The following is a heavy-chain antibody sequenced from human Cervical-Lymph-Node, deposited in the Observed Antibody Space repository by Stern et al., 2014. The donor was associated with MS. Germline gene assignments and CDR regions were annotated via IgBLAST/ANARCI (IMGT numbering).Heavy chain of an antibody. V-gene: IGHV2-5*02. J-gene: IGHJ3*01. CDR2: LFWDDDK. CDR3: AHRLLNTIFGIVYTKEVAFDV. CDR1: GFSLSTRGVG. Sequence: QITLKESGPTLVKPTQTLTLTCSLSGFSLSTRGVGVGWIRQPPGKALEWLDLLFWDDDKRYSPSLKSRLTITKDNSKNQVVLTMTNMDPVDTATYYCAHRLLNTIFGIVYTKEVAFDVWGQGTMVRVSS. D-gene: IGHD3-3*01.